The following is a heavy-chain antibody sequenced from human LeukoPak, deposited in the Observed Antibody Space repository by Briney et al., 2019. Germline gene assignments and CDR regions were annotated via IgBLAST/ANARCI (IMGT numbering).Heavy chain of an antibody. CDR1: GGSISSGGYS. CDR3: ARGRGGVTDAIFDY. V-gene: IGHV4-30-2*01. D-gene: IGHD3-16*01. J-gene: IGHJ4*02. Sequence: SETLSLTCAVSGGSISSGGYSWSWIRQPPGKGLERIGYIYHSGSTYYNPSLKSRVTISVDRSKNQFSLKLSSVTAADTAVYYCARGRGGVTDAIFDYWGQGTLVTVSS. CDR2: IYHSGST.